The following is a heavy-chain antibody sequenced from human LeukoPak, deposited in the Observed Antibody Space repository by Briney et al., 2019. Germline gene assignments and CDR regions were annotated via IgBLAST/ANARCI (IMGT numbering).Heavy chain of an antibody. CDR1: GGSFSGYY. Sequence: PSETLSLTCAVYGGSFSGYYWSWIRQPPGKGLEWMGEINHSGSTNYNPPLKSRVTISVDTSKNQFSLKLSSVTAADTAVYSCARKMATTRGYFDYWGQGTLVSVSS. D-gene: IGHD5-24*01. V-gene: IGHV4-34*01. CDR2: INHSGST. CDR3: ARKMATTRGYFDY. J-gene: IGHJ4*02.